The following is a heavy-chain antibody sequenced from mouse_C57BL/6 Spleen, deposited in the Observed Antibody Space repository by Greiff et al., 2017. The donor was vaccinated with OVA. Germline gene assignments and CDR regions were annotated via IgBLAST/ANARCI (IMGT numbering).Heavy chain of an antibody. CDR2: INPNNGGT. CDR1: GYTFTDYY. CDR3: ARGGAWDRFAY. J-gene: IGHJ3*01. D-gene: IGHD4-1*01. V-gene: IGHV1-26*01. Sequence: EVQLQQSGPELVKPGASVKISCKASGYTFTDYYMNWVKQSHGKSLEWIGDINPNNGGTSYNQKFKGKATLTVDKSSSTAYMELRSLTSEDSAVYYCARGGAWDRFAYWGQGTLVTVSA.